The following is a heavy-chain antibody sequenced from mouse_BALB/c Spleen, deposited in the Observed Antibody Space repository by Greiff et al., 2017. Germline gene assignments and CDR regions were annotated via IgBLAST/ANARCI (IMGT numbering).Heavy chain of an antibody. CDR3: AGRSSYFDY. CDR2: IDPANGNT. J-gene: IGHJ2*01. CDR1: GFNIKDTY. V-gene: IGHV14-3*02. Sequence: EVKLMESGAELVKPGASVKLSCTASGFNIKDTYMHWVKQRPEQGLEWIGRIDPANGNTKYDPKFQGKATITADTSSNTAYLQLSSLTSEDTAVYYCAGRSSYFDYWGQGTTLTVSS. D-gene: IGHD1-1*01.